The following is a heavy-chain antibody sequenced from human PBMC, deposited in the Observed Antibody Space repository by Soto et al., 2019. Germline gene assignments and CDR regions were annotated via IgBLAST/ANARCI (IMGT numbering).Heavy chain of an antibody. CDR3: ASTPTYYYGSGSRKSAFDI. CDR1: GGSFSGYY. CDR2: INHSGST. D-gene: IGHD3-10*01. Sequence: QVQLQQWGAGLLEPSETLSLTCAVYGGSFSGYYWSWIRQPPGKGLEWIGEINHSGSTNYNPSLKSRVTISVDTSKNQFSLKLSSVTAADTAVYYCASTPTYYYGSGSRKSAFDIWGQGTMVTVSS. V-gene: IGHV4-34*01. J-gene: IGHJ3*02.